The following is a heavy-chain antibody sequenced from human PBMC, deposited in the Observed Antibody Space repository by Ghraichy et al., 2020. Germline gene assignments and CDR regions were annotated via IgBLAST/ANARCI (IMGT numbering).Heavy chain of an antibody. CDR3: ARPSGGYSYGRADAFDI. J-gene: IGHJ3*02. CDR2: IIPGLGLP. V-gene: IGHV1-69*02. CDR1: GDSFSSYS. D-gene: IGHD5-12*01. Sequence: SVKVSCKASGDSFSSYSFSWMRQGPGQRLEWMGRIIPGLGLPNYAQKFQGRVTITADKSTSTAYLELDSRTSEDTAIYYCARPSGGYSYGRADAFDIWGQGTKVAVSS.